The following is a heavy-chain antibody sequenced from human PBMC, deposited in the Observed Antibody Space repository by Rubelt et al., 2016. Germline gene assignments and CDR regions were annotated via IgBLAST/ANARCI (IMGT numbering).Heavy chain of an antibody. CDR3: ARLTPESCPGKGFWSGCPYYFDY. CDR2: IYYSATS. V-gene: IGHV4-39*01. Sequence: LEWIGSIYYSATSYYNPSLKSRVTISVDTSKNQFSLKLTSVTATDTAVYYCARLTPESCPGKGFWSGCPYYFDYWGQGTLVTVSS. J-gene: IGHJ4*02. D-gene: IGHD3-3*01.